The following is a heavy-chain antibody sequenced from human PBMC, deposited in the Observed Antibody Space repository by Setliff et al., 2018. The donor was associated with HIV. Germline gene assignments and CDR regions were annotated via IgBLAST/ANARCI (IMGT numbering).Heavy chain of an antibody. CDR2: IFHTGST. CDR3: ARHTVENYDVLTGDHPLGGFDH. V-gene: IGHV4-38-2*01. Sequence: SETLSLTCGVSVYSISSGYYWGWIRQPPGKGLEWIASIFHTGSTYYNPSLKSRASISADPSNNHFSLNLSSVTAADTAVYYCARHTVENYDVLTGDHPLGGFDHWGQGTLVTVSS. CDR1: VYSISSGYY. D-gene: IGHD3-9*01. J-gene: IGHJ4*02.